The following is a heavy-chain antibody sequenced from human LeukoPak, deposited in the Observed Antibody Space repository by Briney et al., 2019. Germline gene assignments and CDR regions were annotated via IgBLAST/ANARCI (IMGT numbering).Heavy chain of an antibody. CDR1: GFTFSSYG. CDR2: IWYDGSNK. J-gene: IGHJ4*02. Sequence: GGSLRLSCAASGFTFSSYGMHWVRQAPGKGLEWVAVIWYDGSNKYYADSVKGRFTISRDNSKNTLYLQMNSLRAEDTAVYYCARDLGYSYREYYLDYWGQGTLVTVSS. D-gene: IGHD5-18*01. V-gene: IGHV3-33*01. CDR3: ARDLGYSYREYYLDY.